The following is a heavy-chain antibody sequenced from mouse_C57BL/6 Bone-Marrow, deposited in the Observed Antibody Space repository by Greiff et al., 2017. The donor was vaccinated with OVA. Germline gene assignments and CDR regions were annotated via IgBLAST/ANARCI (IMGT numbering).Heavy chain of an antibody. CDR2: ISYSGST. J-gene: IGHJ2*01. CDR1: GYSITSDY. Sequence: EVKLQESGPGLAKPSQTLSLTCSVTGYSITSDYWNWIRKFPGNKLEYMGYISYSGSTYYNPSLKSRISITRATSKNQYYLQLKSLTTEDTATNYCAKYLCSSYYCDDWGKGTTLTVSS. D-gene: IGHD1-1*01. CDR3: AKYLCSSYYCDD. V-gene: IGHV3-8*01.